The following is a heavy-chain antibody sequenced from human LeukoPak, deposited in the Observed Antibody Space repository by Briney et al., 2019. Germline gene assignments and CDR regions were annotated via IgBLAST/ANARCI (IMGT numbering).Heavy chain of an antibody. V-gene: IGHV3-7*01. D-gene: IGHD3-10*01. J-gene: IGHJ6*02. CDR3: AKAGLLWFGESWMDV. CDR1: EFIFSTYW. CDR2: IKEDGSES. Sequence: PGGSLRLSCAASEFIFSTYWMSWVRQAPGKELEWVANIKEDGSESHYVDSVKGRFTISRDNAKNSLYLQMNSLRAEDTAMYFCAKAGLLWFGESWMDVWGQGTTVTVSS.